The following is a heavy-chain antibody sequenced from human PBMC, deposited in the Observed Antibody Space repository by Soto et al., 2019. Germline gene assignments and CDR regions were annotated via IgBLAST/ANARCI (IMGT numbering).Heavy chain of an antibody. CDR1: GFTFGNYG. J-gene: IGHJ4*02. Sequence: GGSLRLSWTASGFTFGNYGMRWVRQAPGKGLEWVAVMSYDGSYKYYADSVKGRFTISRDNSKNTLYLQMNSLRAEDTAVYYCAKDDDRYYYDSSGLPYWGQGTLVTVSS. D-gene: IGHD3-22*01. V-gene: IGHV3-30*18. CDR3: AKDDDRYYYDSSGLPY. CDR2: MSYDGSYK.